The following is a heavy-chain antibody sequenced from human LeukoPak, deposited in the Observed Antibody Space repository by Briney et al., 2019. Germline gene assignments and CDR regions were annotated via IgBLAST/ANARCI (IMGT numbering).Heavy chain of an antibody. D-gene: IGHD2-2*01. Sequence: GASVKDSSEASRDTFTSYYIHCGRQAPGQGLEWMGIINPSVGSRSYAQKFQGRVTMTRDTSTSTVYMELSSLRSEDTAVYYCARWHCSSTSCSHRYYYMDVWGKGTTVTVSS. CDR2: INPSVGSR. CDR1: RDTFTSYY. V-gene: IGHV1-46*01. J-gene: IGHJ6*03. CDR3: ARWHCSSTSCSHRYYYMDV.